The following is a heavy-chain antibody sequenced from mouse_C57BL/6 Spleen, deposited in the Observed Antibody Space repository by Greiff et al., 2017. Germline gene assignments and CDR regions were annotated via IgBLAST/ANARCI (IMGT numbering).Heavy chain of an antibody. V-gene: IGHV5-6*01. CDR2: ISSGGSYT. CDR3: ARRTGTAY. CDR1: GFTFSSYG. D-gene: IGHD4-1*01. J-gene: IGHJ3*01. Sequence: EVQLVESGGDLVKPGGSLKLSCAASGFTFSSYGMSWVRQTPDKRLEWVATISSGGSYTYYPDSVKGRFTISRDNAKNTLYLQMSSLKSEDTAMYYCARRTGTAYWGQGTLVTVSA.